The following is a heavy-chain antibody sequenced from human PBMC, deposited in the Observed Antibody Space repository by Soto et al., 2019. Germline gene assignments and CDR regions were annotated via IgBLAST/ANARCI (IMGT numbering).Heavy chain of an antibody. CDR2: MYPGDSET. CDR3: ARRDTNVFAY. V-gene: IGHV5-51*01. J-gene: IGHJ4*02. Sequence: PGESLKISCKGSGYSFTTYWIGWVRQMPGKGLEWMGIMYPGDSETRYSPSFQGQVTISADKSISTAYLQWSSLKASDTAMYYCARRDTNVFAYWGQGTLVTVSS. D-gene: IGHD2-8*01. CDR1: GYSFTTYW.